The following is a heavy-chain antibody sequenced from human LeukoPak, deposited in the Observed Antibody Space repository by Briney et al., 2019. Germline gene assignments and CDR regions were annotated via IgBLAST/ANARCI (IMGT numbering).Heavy chain of an antibody. J-gene: IGHJ4*02. V-gene: IGHV1-69*05. CDR1: GGTFSSYA. Sequence: SVKVSCKASGGTFSSYAISWVRQAPGQGLEWMGRIIPIFGTANYAQKFQGRVTITTDESTSTAYMELSSLRSEDTAVYYCARCRSSTSCYFLDYWGQGTLVTVSS. CDR2: IIPIFGTA. D-gene: IGHD2-2*01. CDR3: ARCRSSTSCYFLDY.